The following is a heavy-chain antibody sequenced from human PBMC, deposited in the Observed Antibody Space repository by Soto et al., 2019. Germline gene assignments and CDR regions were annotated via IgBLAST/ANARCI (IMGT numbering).Heavy chain of an antibody. Sequence: GGSLRLSCAASGFTFSDYWMSWVRQAPGKGLEWVSTISSSSSDIYYADSVKGRFTISRDNAKNSLYLQMNSLRAEDTAVYYCARAYDYGDGFDYWGQGTLVTVSS. CDR3: ARAYDYGDGFDY. CDR1: GFTFSDYW. CDR2: ISSSSSDI. D-gene: IGHD4-17*01. J-gene: IGHJ4*02. V-gene: IGHV3-21*01.